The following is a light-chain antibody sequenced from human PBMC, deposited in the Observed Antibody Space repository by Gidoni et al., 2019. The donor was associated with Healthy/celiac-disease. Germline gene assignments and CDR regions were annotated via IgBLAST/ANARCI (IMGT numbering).Light chain of an antibody. Sequence: AIRMTQSPSSFSASTGARVTITCRASQGISSYLAWYQQKPGKAPKLLIYAASTLQSGVPSRFSGSGSGTDFTLTISCLQSEDFATYYCQQYYSYPRTFXXXTKVEIK. CDR3: QQYYSYPRT. CDR1: QGISSY. J-gene: IGKJ1*01. CDR2: AAS. V-gene: IGKV1-8*01.